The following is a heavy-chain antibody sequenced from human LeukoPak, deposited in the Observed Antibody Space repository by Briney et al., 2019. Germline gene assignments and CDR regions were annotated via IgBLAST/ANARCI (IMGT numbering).Heavy chain of an antibody. Sequence: GRSLRLSCAASGFTFSSYAMHWVRQAPGKGLEWVAVISYDGGNKYYADSVKGRFTISRDNSKNTLYLQMNSLRAEDTAVYYCARDPIGYYYGMDVWGQGTTVTVSS. CDR1: GFTFSSYA. CDR3: ARDPIGYYYGMDV. CDR2: ISYDGGNK. D-gene: IGHD2/OR15-2a*01. J-gene: IGHJ6*02. V-gene: IGHV3-30-3*01.